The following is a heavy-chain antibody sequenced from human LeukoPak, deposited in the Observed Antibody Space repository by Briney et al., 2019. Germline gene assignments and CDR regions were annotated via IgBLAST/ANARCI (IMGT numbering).Heavy chain of an antibody. Sequence: GGSLRLSCAASGFTFSDYYMSWIRQAPGKVLEWVSYISSSGSTICYADSVKGRFTISRDNGKNSLSLQMNSLRAEDTAVYYCARVEYIYGYGSWGQGTLVTVSS. CDR1: GFTFSDYY. J-gene: IGHJ5*02. CDR2: ISSSGSTI. CDR3: ARVEYIYGYGS. V-gene: IGHV3-11*01. D-gene: IGHD5-18*01.